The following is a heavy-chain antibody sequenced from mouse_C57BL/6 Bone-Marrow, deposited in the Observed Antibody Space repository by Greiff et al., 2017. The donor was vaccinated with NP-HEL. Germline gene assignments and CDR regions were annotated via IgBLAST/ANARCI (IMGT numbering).Heavy chain of an antibody. J-gene: IGHJ1*03. Sequence: VQLQQSGAELVRPGTSVKVSCKASGYAFTNYLIEWVKQRPGQGLEWIGVINPGSGGTNYNEKFKGKATLTADKSSSTAYMQLSSLTSEDSAVYFCARDGSSSWYFDVWGTGTTVTVSS. CDR3: ARDGSSSWYFDV. V-gene: IGHV1-54*01. CDR2: INPGSGGT. CDR1: GYAFTNYL. D-gene: IGHD1-1*01.